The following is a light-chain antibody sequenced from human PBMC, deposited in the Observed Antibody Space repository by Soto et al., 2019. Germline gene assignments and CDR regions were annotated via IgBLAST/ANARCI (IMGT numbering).Light chain of an antibody. J-gene: IGKJ1*01. V-gene: IGKV3-15*01. Sequence: EIGMTQSPATLSVSPGERATLSCRASQIISVNLAWYQQKPGQAPRLLIYGASTRATGIPARFSGSGSGTEFTLTISSLQSEDFAVYYCQQYNTWPTWAFGQGTKVDIK. CDR1: QIISVN. CDR3: QQYNTWPTWA. CDR2: GAS.